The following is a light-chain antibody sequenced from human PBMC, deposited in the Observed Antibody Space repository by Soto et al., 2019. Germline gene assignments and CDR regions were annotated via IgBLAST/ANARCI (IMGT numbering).Light chain of an antibody. CDR2: AAS. CDR1: QGIRSD. Sequence: IHMTQSPSSLSASVGDRVTITCRASQGIRSDLGWFRQKPGKAPRLLISAASILQSGVPSRFSGSGSGTDFTLTISSLQPEDVASYYCLQDYTYPWTFGQGTKVDNK. V-gene: IGKV1-6*01. J-gene: IGKJ1*01. CDR3: LQDYTYPWT.